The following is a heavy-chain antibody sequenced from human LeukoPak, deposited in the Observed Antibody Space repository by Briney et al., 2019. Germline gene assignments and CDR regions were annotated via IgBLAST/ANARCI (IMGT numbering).Heavy chain of an antibody. J-gene: IGHJ4*02. CDR1: GGSISSYY. CDR3: ARGLSGYYYFFTEFFDY. D-gene: IGHD3-22*01. CDR2: IYYSGST. V-gene: IGHV4-59*12. Sequence: SETLSLTCTVSGGSISSYYWSWIRQPPGKGLEWIGSIYYSGSTYYNPSLKSRVTISVDTSKNQFSLKLSSVTAADTAVYYCARGLSGYYYFFTEFFDYWGQGTLVTVSS.